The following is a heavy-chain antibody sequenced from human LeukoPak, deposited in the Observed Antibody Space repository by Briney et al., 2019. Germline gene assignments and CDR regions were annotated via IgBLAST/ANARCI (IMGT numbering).Heavy chain of an antibody. CDR2: MNPNSGNT. CDR1: GYTFTSYD. D-gene: IGHD2-2*01. Sequence: ASVKVSCKASGYTFTSYDINWVRHAPGQGLEWMGWMNPNSGNTGYAQKFQGRVTMTRNTSISTASMGLSSLRSEDTSVYYCARGHRVVVVPAGDNWSFYLWGGGTLFTVS. CDR3: ARGHRVVVVPAGDNWSFYL. V-gene: IGHV1-8*01. J-gene: IGHJ2*01.